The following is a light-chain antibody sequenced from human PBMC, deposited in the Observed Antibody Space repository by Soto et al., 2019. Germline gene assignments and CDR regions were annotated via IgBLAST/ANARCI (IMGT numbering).Light chain of an antibody. CDR3: QQYNNWPRT. J-gene: IGKJ1*01. CDR2: GAS. Sequence: EIVMTQSPATLSVSPGERATLSCRASQSVSINLAWYQQNPGQAPRLLIYGASTRATGIPARFSGSGSGKDFTLTISSLQSEDFAVYYCQQYNNWPRTFGQGTKVEIK. CDR1: QSVSIN. V-gene: IGKV3-15*01.